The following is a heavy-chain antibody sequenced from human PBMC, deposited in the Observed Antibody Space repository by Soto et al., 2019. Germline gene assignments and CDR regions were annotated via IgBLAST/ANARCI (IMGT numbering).Heavy chain of an antibody. CDR1: GFTYTTYW. Sequence: EVQLVESGGGVVQPGGSLRLSCAASGSGFTYTTYWMSWVRQAPGKGLQWVANVSQDGSEKYYVDSVKGRFTISRDNAKNSMYLQRNSLRAEDTAVYYCARRATPGLDPWGQGTLVNVSS. CDR3: ARRATPGLDP. D-gene: IGHD3-10*01. V-gene: IGHV3-7*04. CDR2: VSQDGSEK. J-gene: IGHJ5*02.